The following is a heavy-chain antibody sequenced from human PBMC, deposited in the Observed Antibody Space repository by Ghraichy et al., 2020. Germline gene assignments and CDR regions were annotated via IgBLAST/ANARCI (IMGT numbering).Heavy chain of an antibody. CDR3: AKDIGNAVAGEGRPDY. V-gene: IGHV3-43*01. Sequence: GGSLRLSCAASGFTFDDYTMHWVRQAPGKGLEWVSLISWDGGSTYYADSVKGRFTISRDNSKNSLYLQMNSLRTEDTALYYCAKDIGNAVAGEGRPDYWGQGTLVTVSS. CDR1: GFTFDDYT. J-gene: IGHJ4*02. CDR2: ISWDGGST. D-gene: IGHD6-19*01.